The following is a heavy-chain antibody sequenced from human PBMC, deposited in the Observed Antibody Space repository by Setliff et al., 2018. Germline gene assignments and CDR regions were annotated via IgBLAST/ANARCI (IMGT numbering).Heavy chain of an antibody. V-gene: IGHV4-34*01. Sequence: SETLSLTCAAYGGTFSDYYWTWIRQTPGKGLEWIGEINHRGSTNYNPSLKSRVTISVDTSGDQFSLKLISVTAADTAVYYCARGRNIAARLLDSWGQGTLVTVSS. CDR3: ARGRNIAARLLDS. CDR1: GGTFSDYY. D-gene: IGHD6-6*01. CDR2: INHRGST. J-gene: IGHJ4*02.